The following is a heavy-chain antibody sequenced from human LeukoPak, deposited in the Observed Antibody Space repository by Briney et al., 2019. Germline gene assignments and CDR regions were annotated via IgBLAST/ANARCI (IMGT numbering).Heavy chain of an antibody. CDR2: IYTSGST. D-gene: IGHD3-22*01. Sequence: PSQTLSLTCTVSGGSISSGSYYWSWIRQPAGKGLEWIRRIYTSGSTNYNPSLKSRVTISVDTSKNQFSLKLSSVTAADTAVYYCARSRPLYDSSGYSYPAQNAFDIWGQGTMVTVSS. J-gene: IGHJ3*02. V-gene: IGHV4-61*02. CDR3: ARSRPLYDSSGYSYPAQNAFDI. CDR1: GGSISSGSYY.